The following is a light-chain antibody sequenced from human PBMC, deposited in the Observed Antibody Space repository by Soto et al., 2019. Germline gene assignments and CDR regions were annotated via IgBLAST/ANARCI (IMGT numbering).Light chain of an antibody. V-gene: IGLV2-14*01. CDR1: SSDVGGYNL. CDR2: EVS. Sequence: QSVRTEPACVSVSPGQSITISCTGTSSDVGGYNLVSWYQQHPGKAPKLMIYEVSNRPSGVSNRFSGSKSGNTASLTISGLQAEDEADYYCSSYTSSSNYVFGTGTKVTVL. CDR3: SSYTSSSNYV. J-gene: IGLJ1*01.